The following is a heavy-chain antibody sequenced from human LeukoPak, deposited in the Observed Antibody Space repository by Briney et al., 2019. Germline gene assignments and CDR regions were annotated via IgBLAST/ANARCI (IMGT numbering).Heavy chain of an antibody. CDR1: GFTFSSYA. D-gene: IGHD2-21*02. CDR3: ARGGVTLFDY. Sequence: PGRSLRLSCAASGFTFSSYAMHWVRQAPGKGLEWVAVISYDGSNKYYADSVKGRFTISRDNAKNSLYLQMNSLRAEDTAVYYCARGGVTLFDYWGQGTLVTVSS. V-gene: IGHV3-30*04. J-gene: IGHJ4*02. CDR2: ISYDGSNK.